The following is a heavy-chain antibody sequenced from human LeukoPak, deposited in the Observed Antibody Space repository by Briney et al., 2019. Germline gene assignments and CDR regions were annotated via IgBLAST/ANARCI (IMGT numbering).Heavy chain of an antibody. CDR2: IYPSGST. Sequence: SETLSLTCTVSGGSISSGSYYWSWIRQPAGKGLEWIGRIYPSGSTNYNPSLKSRVTMSVDTSKNQFSLKLSSVTAADTAVYYCARDSYYYGSGSSPFDYWGQGTLVTVSS. V-gene: IGHV4-61*02. J-gene: IGHJ4*02. CDR3: ARDSYYYGSGSSPFDY. D-gene: IGHD3-10*01. CDR1: GGSISSGSYY.